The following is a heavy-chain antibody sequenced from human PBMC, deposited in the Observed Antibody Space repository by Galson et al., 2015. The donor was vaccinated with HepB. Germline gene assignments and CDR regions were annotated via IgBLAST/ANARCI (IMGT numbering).Heavy chain of an antibody. D-gene: IGHD3-3*01. V-gene: IGHV1-69*13. CDR1: GGTFSSYA. CDR3: ASREVDYDYWSGRDWYFDL. CDR2: IIPIFGTA. J-gene: IGHJ2*01. Sequence: SVKVSCKASGGTFSSYAISWVRQAPGQGLEWMGGIIPIFGTANYAQKFKGRVTITADESTSTAYMELSSLRSEDTAVYYCASREVDYDYWSGRDWYFDLWGRGTLVTVSS.